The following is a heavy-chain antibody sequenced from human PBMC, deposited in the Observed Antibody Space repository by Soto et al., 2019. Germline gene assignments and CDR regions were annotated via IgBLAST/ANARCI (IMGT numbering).Heavy chain of an antibody. Sequence: QVQLVQSGAEVKQPGASVKVSCKASGYTFTNHDISWVRQAPGQGLEWMGWVNPNSGNTGSAQKFQGRVTMTRDTSISTAYMELRSLRSDDTAVYYCARGRDILVRGAGATHFYYYYLDVWGKGTTVTVSS. J-gene: IGHJ6*03. CDR2: VNPNSGNT. V-gene: IGHV1-8*01. CDR3: ARGRDILVRGAGATHFYYYYLDV. D-gene: IGHD3-10*01. CDR1: GYTFTNHD.